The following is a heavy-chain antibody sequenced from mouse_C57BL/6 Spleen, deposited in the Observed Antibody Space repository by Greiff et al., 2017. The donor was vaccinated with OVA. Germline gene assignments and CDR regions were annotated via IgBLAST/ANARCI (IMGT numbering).Heavy chain of an antibody. CDR2: IRNKANNHAK. V-gene: IGHV6-6*01. CDR1: GFTFSDAW. CDR3: TSPPYGYDYFDY. D-gene: IGHD2-2*01. Sequence: DVMLVESGGGLVQPGGSMKLSCAASGFTFSDAWMDWVRQSPEKGLEWVAEIRNKANNHAKYYAESVKGRFTISRDDSKSSFYLQMNSLRAEDTGIYYCTSPPYGYDYFDYWGQGTTLTVSS. J-gene: IGHJ2*01.